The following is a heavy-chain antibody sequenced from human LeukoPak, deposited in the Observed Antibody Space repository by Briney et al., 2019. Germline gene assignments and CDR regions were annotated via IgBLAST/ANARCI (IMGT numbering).Heavy chain of an antibody. CDR2: VHYRGSA. CDR1: GGSISGYY. Sequence: SETLSLTCIVAGGSISGYYWSWIRQPPGKGLEWIGYVHYRGSANYNPSLKSRVTISMDTSKNHLSLTLPSVTAADTAVYYCARTSEATIATFDAMEVWGQGTTVTVSS. V-gene: IGHV4-59*01. CDR3: ARTSEATIATFDAMEV. J-gene: IGHJ6*02. D-gene: IGHD1-26*01.